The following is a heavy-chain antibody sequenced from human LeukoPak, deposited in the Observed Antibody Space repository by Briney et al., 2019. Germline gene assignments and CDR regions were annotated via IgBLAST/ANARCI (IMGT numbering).Heavy chain of an antibody. J-gene: IGHJ6*02. CDR1: GGSISSGDYY. CDR2: IYYSGST. Sequence: PSETLSLTCTVSGGSISSGDYYWSWIRQPPGKGLEWIGYIYYSGSTYYNPSLKSRVTISVDTSKNQFSLKLSSVTAADTAVYYCARARYSSSWSNYYYYYGMDVWGQGTTVTVSS. CDR3: ARARYSSSWSNYYYYYGMDV. D-gene: IGHD6-13*01. V-gene: IGHV4-31*03.